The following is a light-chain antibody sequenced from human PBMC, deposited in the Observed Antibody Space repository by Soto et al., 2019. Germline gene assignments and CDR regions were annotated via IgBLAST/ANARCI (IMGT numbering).Light chain of an antibody. Sequence: DIQMTQSPSTLSASVGDRVTITCRASQSISSWLAWYQQKPGKAPKLLIYDASSLESGAPSRFSGSGSGTEFALTISSLQPDDFATYDCQQYNSDSSFGQGTKLEIK. V-gene: IGKV1-5*01. CDR1: QSISSW. CDR3: QQYNSDSS. CDR2: DAS. J-gene: IGKJ2*01.